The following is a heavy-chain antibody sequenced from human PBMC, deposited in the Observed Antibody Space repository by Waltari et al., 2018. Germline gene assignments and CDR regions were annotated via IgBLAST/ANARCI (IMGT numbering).Heavy chain of an antibody. Sequence: QVQLVPSGAEVKNPGASVKVSCEVSGYTPTELFMPWGRHAPGKGLESMGGCDPEDGETIYAQKFQGRVTMTEDTSTDTAYMELSSLRSEDTAVYYCATDSRIAARYYGMDVWGQGTTVTVSS. CDR2: CDPEDGET. CDR1: GYTPTELF. CDR3: ATDSRIAARYYGMDV. V-gene: IGHV1-24*01. J-gene: IGHJ6*02. D-gene: IGHD6-6*01.